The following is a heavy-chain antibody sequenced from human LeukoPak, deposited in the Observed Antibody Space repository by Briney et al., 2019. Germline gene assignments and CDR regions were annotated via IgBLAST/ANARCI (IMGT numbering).Heavy chain of an antibody. V-gene: IGHV3-21*01. Sequence: KTGGSLRLSCAASGFTFSSYSMNWVRQAPGKGLGWVSCISSSSSYIYYADSVKGRFTISRDNAKNSLYLQMNSLRAEDTAVYYCARAHNWKYGSFDFWGQGTLVTVSS. CDR2: ISSSSSYI. CDR3: ARAHNWKYGSFDF. D-gene: IGHD1-7*01. CDR1: GFTFSSYS. J-gene: IGHJ4*02.